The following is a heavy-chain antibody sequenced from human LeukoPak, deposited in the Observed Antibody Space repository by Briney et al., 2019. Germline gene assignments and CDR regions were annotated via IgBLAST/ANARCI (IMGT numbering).Heavy chain of an antibody. V-gene: IGHV3-30*02. D-gene: IGHD2-15*01. CDR3: AKAGMYSSKTSAFDY. CDR1: GCTFSSYG. Sequence: GGSLRLSCAASGCTFSSYGMHWGCQAPGKGLEWVAFIRYDGSNKYYADSVKGRFTISRDNSKNTLYLQMNSLSAEDTAVYYCAKAGMYSSKTSAFDYWGQGTLVTVSS. J-gene: IGHJ4*02. CDR2: IRYDGSNK.